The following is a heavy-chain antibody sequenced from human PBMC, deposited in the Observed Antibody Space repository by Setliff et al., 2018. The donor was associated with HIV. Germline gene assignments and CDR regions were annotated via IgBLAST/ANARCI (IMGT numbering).Heavy chain of an antibody. Sequence: PSETLSLTCTVSGGSISSGSYYWSWIRQPAGKGLEWIGRIYTSGSTNYNPSLKSRVTISVDTSKNQFSLKLSSVTAADTAVYYCARNPSLGIAAVFDYWGQGTLVTVSS. D-gene: IGHD6-13*01. V-gene: IGHV4-61*02. J-gene: IGHJ4*02. CDR3: ARNPSLGIAAVFDY. CDR2: IYTSGST. CDR1: GGSISSGSYY.